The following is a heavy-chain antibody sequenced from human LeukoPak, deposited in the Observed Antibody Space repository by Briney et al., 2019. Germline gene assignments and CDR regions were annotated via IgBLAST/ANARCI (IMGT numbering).Heavy chain of an antibody. J-gene: IGHJ5*02. CDR3: ARDSGLRYFDWPNCWFDP. V-gene: IGHV1-2*02. D-gene: IGHD3-9*01. CDR2: INPNSGGT. CDR1: GYTFTGYY. Sequence: GASVKVSCKASGYTFTGYYMHWVRQAPGQGLEWMGWINPNSGGTNYAQKFQGRVTMTRDTSISTAYMEPSRLRSDDTAVYYCARDSGLRYFDWPNCWFDPWGQGTLVTVSS.